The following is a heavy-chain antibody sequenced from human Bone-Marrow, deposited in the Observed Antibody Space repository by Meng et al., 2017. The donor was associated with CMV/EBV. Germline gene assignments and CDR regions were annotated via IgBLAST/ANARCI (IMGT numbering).Heavy chain of an antibody. Sequence: GESLKISCAASGFTFSSYIMNWVRQAPGKGLKWVSSISSSSSYIYYADSVKGRFTISRDNSKNTLYLQMNSLRAEDTAVYYCAKDLIYCGGDCYWSSDKISITIFDYWGQGTLVTVSS. D-gene: IGHD2-21*01. CDR3: AKDLIYCGGDCYWSSDKISITIFDY. CDR2: ISSSSSYI. V-gene: IGHV3-21*04. J-gene: IGHJ4*02. CDR1: GFTFSSYI.